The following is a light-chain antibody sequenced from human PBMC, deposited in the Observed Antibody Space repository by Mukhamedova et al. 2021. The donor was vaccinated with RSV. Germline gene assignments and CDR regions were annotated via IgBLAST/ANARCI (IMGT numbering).Light chain of an antibody. CDR3: QQTYTDVS. Sequence: WYQRRVHGKAPKILIYAATSLHIGVPSRFSGRGFGTEFTLTINNLQPEDFATYYCQQTYTDVSFGQGTKVEI. J-gene: IGKJ1*01. CDR2: AAT. V-gene: IGKV1-39*01.